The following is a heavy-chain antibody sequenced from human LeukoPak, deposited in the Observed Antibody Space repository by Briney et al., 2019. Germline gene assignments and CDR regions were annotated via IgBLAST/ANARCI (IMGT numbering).Heavy chain of an antibody. Sequence: PSETLSLTCAVYGGSFSDYYWSWIRQPPGKGLEWIGEIKHSGSTNYNPSLKSRVTISVDTSKNQFSLKLSSVTAADTAVYYCARGRRGYSYGPLGYWGQGTLVTVSS. CDR3: ARGRRGYSYGPLGY. D-gene: IGHD5-18*01. V-gene: IGHV4-34*01. CDR2: IKHSGST. CDR1: GGSFSDYY. J-gene: IGHJ4*02.